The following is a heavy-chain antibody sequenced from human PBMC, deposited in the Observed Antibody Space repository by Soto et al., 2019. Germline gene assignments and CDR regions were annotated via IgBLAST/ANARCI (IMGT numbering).Heavy chain of an antibody. J-gene: IGHJ4*02. CDR3: ATELQITMIVVVIDYFDY. Sequence: EVQLLESGGGLVQPGGSLRLSCAASGFTFSSYAMSWVRQAPGKGLEWVSAISGSGGSTYYADSVKGRFTISRDNSRNTLYLQMNSRRAEDTAVYYCATELQITMIVVVIDYFDYWGQGTLFTVSS. D-gene: IGHD3-22*01. CDR1: GFTFSSYA. CDR2: ISGSGGST. V-gene: IGHV3-23*01.